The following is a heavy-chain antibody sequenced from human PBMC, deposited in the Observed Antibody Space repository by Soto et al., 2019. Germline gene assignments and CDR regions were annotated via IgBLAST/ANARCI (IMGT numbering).Heavy chain of an antibody. CDR3: ARVIPPTADDDFWHGYYTHDY. J-gene: IGHJ4*02. D-gene: IGHD3-3*01. V-gene: IGHV4-30-4*01. CDR1: GGSITSGDYY. CDR2: IYYSGST. Sequence: QVQFQESGPGLVKPSQTLSLTCTVSGGSITSGDYYWSWIRQPPGKGLEWIGYIYYSGSTYYSPSLRGPVTISVDTSKSQFSLKLYSVTATDTAVYYCARVIPPTADDDFWHGYYTHDYWGQGTLVTVSS.